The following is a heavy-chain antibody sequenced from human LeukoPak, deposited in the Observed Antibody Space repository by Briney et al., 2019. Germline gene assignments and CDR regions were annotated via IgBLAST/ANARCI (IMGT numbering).Heavy chain of an antibody. J-gene: IGHJ4*02. D-gene: IGHD3-10*01. CDR3: ARDRVLMVWGVSPDY. CDR1: GFTFSSYG. Sequence: PGGSLRLSCAASGFTFSSYGMHWVRQAPGKGLEWVAVIWYDGSNKYYADSVKGRFTISRDNSKNTLYLQMNSLRAEDTAVYYCARDRVLMVWGVSPDYWGQGTLVTVSS. CDR2: IWYDGSNK. V-gene: IGHV3-33*01.